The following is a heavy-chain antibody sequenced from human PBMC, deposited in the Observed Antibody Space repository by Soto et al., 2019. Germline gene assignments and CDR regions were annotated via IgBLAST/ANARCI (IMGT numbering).Heavy chain of an antibody. Sequence: LRLSCAASGFTFSSYAMHWVRQAPGKGLEWVAVISYDGSNKYYADSVKGRFTISRDNSKNTLYLQMNSLRAEDTAVYYCARDQRWLQLRRFDYWGQGTLVTVSS. D-gene: IGHD5-12*01. J-gene: IGHJ4*02. CDR3: ARDQRWLQLRRFDY. CDR2: ISYDGSNK. CDR1: GFTFSSYA. V-gene: IGHV3-30-3*01.